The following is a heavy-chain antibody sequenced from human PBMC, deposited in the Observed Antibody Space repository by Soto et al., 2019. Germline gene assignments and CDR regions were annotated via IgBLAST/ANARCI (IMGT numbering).Heavy chain of an antibody. V-gene: IGHV3-21*01. CDR3: ARARSRIAVAQYYSGMDV. Sequence: EVQLVESGGGLVKPGGSLRLSCAASGFTFSSYSMNWVRQAPGKGLEWVSSISSSSSYIYYADSVKGRFTISRDNAKNSLYLQMNSLRAEDTAVYYCARARSRIAVAQYYSGMDVWGQGTTVTGSS. CDR2: ISSSSSYI. D-gene: IGHD6-19*01. J-gene: IGHJ6*02. CDR1: GFTFSSYS.